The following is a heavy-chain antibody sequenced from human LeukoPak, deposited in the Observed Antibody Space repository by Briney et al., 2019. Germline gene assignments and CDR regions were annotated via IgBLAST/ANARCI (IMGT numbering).Heavy chain of an antibody. CDR3: ARDVGYRNWFDP. CDR2: ISAYNGNT. D-gene: IGHD5-24*01. V-gene: IGHV1-18*01. Sequence: GASVKVSCKASGYTFTSYGINRVRQAPGQGLEWMGWISAYNGNTNYAQKLQGRVTMTTGTSTSTAYMELRSLRSDDTAVYYCARDVGYRNWFDPWGQGTLVTVSS. CDR1: GYTFTSYG. J-gene: IGHJ5*02.